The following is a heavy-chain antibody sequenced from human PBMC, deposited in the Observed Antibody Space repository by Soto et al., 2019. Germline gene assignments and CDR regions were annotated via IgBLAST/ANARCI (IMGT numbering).Heavy chain of an antibody. J-gene: IGHJ6*02. V-gene: IGHV4-39*01. CDR1: GGSITSSFY. CDR2: IYGTGNT. CDR3: RSSSRYSTDV. D-gene: IGHD6-13*01. Sequence: QLQLQESGPGLVKPSETLSLSCTVSGGSITSSFYWGWIRQPPGKGLDWIGSIYGTGNTYYNPSLKGRVTISADTSKNQFTLNLISVTAADTAVYYCRSSSRYSTDVWGQGATVTVSS.